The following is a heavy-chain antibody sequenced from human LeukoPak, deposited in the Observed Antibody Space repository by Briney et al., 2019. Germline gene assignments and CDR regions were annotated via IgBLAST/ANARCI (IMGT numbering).Heavy chain of an antibody. CDR2: IYSGGST. J-gene: IGHJ3*02. V-gene: IGHV3-66*01. D-gene: IGHD3-22*01. Sequence: RGSLRLSCAASGVTLSSNYMSWVRQAPGEGVEGGSVIYSGGSTYYPDSVKGRFTISRDNSKNPLYLQMNSLRAEDTAVYYCARDYDSDAHDAFDIWGQGTMVTVSS. CDR3: ARDYDSDAHDAFDI. CDR1: GVTLSSNY.